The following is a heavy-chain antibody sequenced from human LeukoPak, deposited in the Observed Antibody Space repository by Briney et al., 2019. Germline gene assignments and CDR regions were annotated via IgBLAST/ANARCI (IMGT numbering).Heavy chain of an antibody. Sequence: GGSLRLSCAASGFTFSSYGMHWVRQAPGKGLGWVAVIWYDGSNKYYADSVKGRFTISRDNSKNTLYLQMNSLRAEDTAVYYCAREAGSTPINRFDPWGQGTLVTVSS. CDR2: IWYDGSNK. D-gene: IGHD2-2*01. J-gene: IGHJ5*02. V-gene: IGHV3-33*01. CDR1: GFTFSSYG. CDR3: AREAGSTPINRFDP.